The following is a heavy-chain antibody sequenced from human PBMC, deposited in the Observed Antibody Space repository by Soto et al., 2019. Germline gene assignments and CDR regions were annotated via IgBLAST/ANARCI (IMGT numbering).Heavy chain of an antibody. CDR3: ARCYGSGSSYYYYYGMDV. CDR1: GGSISSSNW. CDR2: IYHSGST. V-gene: IGHV4-4*02. Sequence: SETLSLPCSVSGGSISSSNWWSWVRQPPGKGLEWIGEIYHSGSTNYNPSLKSRVTISVDKSKNQFSLKLSSVTAADTAVYYCARCYGSGSSYYYYYGMDVWGQGTTVTVSS. J-gene: IGHJ6*02. D-gene: IGHD3-10*01.